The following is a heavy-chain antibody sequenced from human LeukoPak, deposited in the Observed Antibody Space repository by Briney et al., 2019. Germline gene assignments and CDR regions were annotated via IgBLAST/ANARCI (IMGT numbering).Heavy chain of an antibody. CDR3: ARVSEGGSYPIDY. V-gene: IGHV4-39*01. J-gene: IGHJ4*02. CDR1: GGSISSSSYY. D-gene: IGHD1-26*01. CDR2: IYYSGST. Sequence: PSETLSLTCTVSGGSISSSSYYWGWIRQPPGKGLEWIGSIYYSGSTYYNPSLKSRVTISVDTSKNQFSLKLSSVTAADTAVYYCARVSEGGSYPIDYWGQGTLVTVSS.